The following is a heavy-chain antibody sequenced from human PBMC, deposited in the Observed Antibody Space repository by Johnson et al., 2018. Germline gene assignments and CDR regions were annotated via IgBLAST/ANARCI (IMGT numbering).Heavy chain of an antibody. CDR3: TTYRCSGSSCLDV. D-gene: IGHD2-15*01. CDR1: GFTFNNAW. CDR2: IKTKADGGPT. V-gene: IGHV3-15*07. Sequence: VQLVESGGGLVKPGGSLRLSCAASGFTFNNAWMNWIRQAPGKGLEWVGRIKTKADGGPTHYAAPVKGRFTISRDDSENTLYLQMNSLKTEDTAVYYCTTYRCSGSSCLDVWGKGTTVIVSS. J-gene: IGHJ6*04.